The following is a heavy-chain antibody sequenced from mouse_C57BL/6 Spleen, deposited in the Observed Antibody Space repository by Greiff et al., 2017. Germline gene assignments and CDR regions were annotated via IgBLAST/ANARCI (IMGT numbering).Heavy chain of an antibody. J-gene: IGHJ4*01. Sequence: EVQVVESGGGLVKPGGSLKLSCAASGFPFSDYGMHWVRQAPEKGLEWVAYISSGSSTIYYEDTVKGRFTISRDNAKNTLFLQMTSLRSEDTAMYYCARPPYYYGSAMDYWGQGTSVTVSS. CDR1: GFPFSDYG. CDR3: ARPPYYYGSAMDY. V-gene: IGHV5-17*01. D-gene: IGHD1-1*01. CDR2: ISSGSSTI.